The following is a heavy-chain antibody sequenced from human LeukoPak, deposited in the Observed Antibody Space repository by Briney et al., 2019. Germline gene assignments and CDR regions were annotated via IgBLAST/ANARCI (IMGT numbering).Heavy chain of an antibody. J-gene: IGHJ3*02. V-gene: IGHV4-4*07. CDR1: GGSISSYY. CDR2: IYTSGST. D-gene: IGHD1-1*01. Sequence: SETLSLTCTVSGGSISSYYWSWIRQPAGKGLEWIGRIYTSGSTNYNPSLKSRVTMSVDTSKNQFSLKLSSVTAADTAVYYCASDLRYNWNDEAFDIWGQGTMVTVSS. CDR3: ASDLRYNWNDEAFDI.